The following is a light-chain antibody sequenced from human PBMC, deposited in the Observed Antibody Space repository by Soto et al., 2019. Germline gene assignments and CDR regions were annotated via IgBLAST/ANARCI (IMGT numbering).Light chain of an antibody. V-gene: IGKV1-39*01. CDR3: QQSYSTPYT. CDR1: QGISSY. J-gene: IGKJ5*01. CDR2: KAS. Sequence: DIPLTQSPSFLCASVGDRVTITCRASQGISSYLAWYQQKPGKAPKLLIYKASTLKSGVPSRFSGSGSGTDFTLTISSLQPEDFATYYCQQSYSTPYTFGQGTRLEIK.